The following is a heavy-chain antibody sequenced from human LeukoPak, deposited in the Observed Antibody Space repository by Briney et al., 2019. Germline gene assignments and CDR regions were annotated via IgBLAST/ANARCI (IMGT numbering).Heavy chain of an antibody. CDR1: GFTVSTNY. D-gene: IGHD3-10*01. CDR3: ARSITMARVDI. CDR2: IYTGGGT. V-gene: IGHV3-53*01. Sequence: PGGSLRLSCAASGFTVSTNYLNWVRQAPGKGLEWVSIIYTGGGTYYADSVKGRFTISRDESKNTLYLQMNSLRVEDTATYYCARSITMARVDIWGQGTMVTVSS. J-gene: IGHJ3*02.